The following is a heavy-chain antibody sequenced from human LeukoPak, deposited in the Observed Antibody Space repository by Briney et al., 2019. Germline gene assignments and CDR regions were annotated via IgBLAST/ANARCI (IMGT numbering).Heavy chain of an antibody. CDR1: GYTFTSYD. V-gene: IGHV1-8*01. Sequence: GASVKASCKASGYTFTSYDINWVRQATGQGLEWMGWMNPNSGNTGYAQKFQGRVTMTRNTSISTAYMELSSLRSEDTAVYYCARLLVAMVRGVIARTYYYYGMDVWGQGTTVTVSS. J-gene: IGHJ6*02. CDR3: ARLLVAMVRGVIARTYYYYGMDV. CDR2: MNPNSGNT. D-gene: IGHD3-10*01.